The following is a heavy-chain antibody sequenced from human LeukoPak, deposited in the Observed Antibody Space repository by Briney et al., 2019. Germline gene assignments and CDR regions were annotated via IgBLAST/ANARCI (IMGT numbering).Heavy chain of an antibody. J-gene: IGHJ4*02. CDR1: GYNFSNYG. V-gene: IGHV5-51*01. Sequence: GESLKISCKGSGYNFSNYGIGWVRQMPGKGLEWMGLIDPGDSHAIYSPSFQSQVTISADKSISAAYLQWSSLKASDTAMYYCARHGVGAGLAAAYIWGQGTLLTVSS. CDR2: IDPGDSHA. CDR3: ARHGVGAGLAAAYI. D-gene: IGHD6-13*01.